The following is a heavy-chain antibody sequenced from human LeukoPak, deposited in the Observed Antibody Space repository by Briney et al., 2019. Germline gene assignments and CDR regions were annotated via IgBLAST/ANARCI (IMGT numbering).Heavy chain of an antibody. CDR2: INPNSGAT. CDR1: GYTFTGFY. CDR3: ARAIVGPLNFDH. V-gene: IGHV1-2*02. Sequence: ASVKVSCKASGYTFTGFYMHWVRQAPGQGLEWMGWINPNSGATNYAQKFQGRVTMTRDTSISTAYMELSRLRSDDTAVYYCARAIVGPLNFDHWGQGTLVTVSS. D-gene: IGHD1-26*01. J-gene: IGHJ4*02.